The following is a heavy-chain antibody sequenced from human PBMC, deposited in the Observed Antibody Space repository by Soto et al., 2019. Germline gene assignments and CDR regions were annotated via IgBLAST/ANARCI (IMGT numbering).Heavy chain of an antibody. CDR3: ARSPSSGWYYFDY. CDR1: GFTFSSYS. J-gene: IGHJ4*02. Sequence: LRLSCAASGFTFSSYSMNWVRQAPGKGLQWVSYISSSSSTIYYADSVKGRFTISRDNAKNSLYLQMNILRAEDTAVYYCARSPSSGWYYFDYWGQGTLVTVSS. D-gene: IGHD6-19*01. V-gene: IGHV3-48*01. CDR2: ISSSSSTI.